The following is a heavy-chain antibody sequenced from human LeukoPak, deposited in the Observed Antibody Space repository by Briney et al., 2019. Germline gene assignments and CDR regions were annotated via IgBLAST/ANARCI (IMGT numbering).Heavy chain of an antibody. J-gene: IGHJ4*02. V-gene: IGHV3-30-3*01. CDR2: ISYDGSNK. Sequence: GGSLRLSCAASGFTFSSYAMHWVRQAPGKGLEWVAVISYDGSNKYYADSVKGRFTISRDNSKNTLYLQMNSLRAEDTAVYYCARAGEGSYYYFDYWGQGTLVTVSS. CDR3: ARAGEGSYYYFDY. CDR1: GFTFSSYA. D-gene: IGHD1-26*01.